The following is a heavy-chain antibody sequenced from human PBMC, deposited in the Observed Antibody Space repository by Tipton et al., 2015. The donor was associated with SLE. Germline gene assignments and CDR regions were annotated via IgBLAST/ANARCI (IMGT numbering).Heavy chain of an antibody. Sequence: TLSLTCTVSGGSISSYYWSWIRHPAGKGLEWIGRIYTSGSTNYNPSLKSRVTMSVDTSKNQFSLKLSSVTAADTAVYYCARDGWELFHAFDIWGQGTMVTVSS. CDR3: ARDGWELFHAFDI. V-gene: IGHV4-4*07. J-gene: IGHJ3*02. CDR1: GGSISSYY. CDR2: IYTSGST. D-gene: IGHD1-26*01.